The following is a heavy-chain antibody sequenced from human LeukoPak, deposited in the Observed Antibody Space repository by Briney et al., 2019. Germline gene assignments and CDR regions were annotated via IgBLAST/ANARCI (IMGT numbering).Heavy chain of an antibody. CDR3: ARGSVPYYYDSSGYYDAFDI. V-gene: IGHV4-4*07. Sequence: SETLSLTCTVSGGSISSYYWSWIRQPAGKGLEWIGRIYSSGSTNYNPSLKSRVTMSVDTSKDQFSPKLSSVTAADTAVYYCARGSVPYYYDSSGYYDAFDIWGQGTMVTVSS. D-gene: IGHD3-22*01. CDR1: GGSISSYY. CDR2: IYSSGST. J-gene: IGHJ3*02.